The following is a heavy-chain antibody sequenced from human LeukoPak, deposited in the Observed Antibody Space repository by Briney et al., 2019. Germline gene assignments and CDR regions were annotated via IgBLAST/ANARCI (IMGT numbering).Heavy chain of an antibody. J-gene: IGHJ4*02. Sequence: GGSLRLSCAASGFSFNSYSVIWVRQAPGKGLEWVSSISSSSSYIYYADSVKGRFTISIDNAKNSLYLQMNSLRAEDTAVYYCASLVSGSYGDFDYWGQGTLVTVSS. V-gene: IGHV3-21*01. CDR2: ISSSSSYI. CDR3: ASLVSGSYGDFDY. CDR1: GFSFNSYS. D-gene: IGHD1-26*01.